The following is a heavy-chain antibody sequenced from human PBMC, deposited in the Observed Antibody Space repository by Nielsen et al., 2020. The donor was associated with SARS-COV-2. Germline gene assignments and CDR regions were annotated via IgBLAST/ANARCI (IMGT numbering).Heavy chain of an antibody. V-gene: IGHV1-2*06. Sequence: ASVKVSCKASAYTFTSYDVNWVRQAPGQGLEWMGRIIPDSGGTNYAQRFQGRVTMTRDTSVTTAYMELSRLTSDDTAVYYCARDKGMDWRYFDYWGQGTLVTVSS. CDR2: IIPDSGGT. J-gene: IGHJ4*02. D-gene: IGHD3/OR15-3a*01. CDR1: AYTFTSYD. CDR3: ARDKGMDWRYFDY.